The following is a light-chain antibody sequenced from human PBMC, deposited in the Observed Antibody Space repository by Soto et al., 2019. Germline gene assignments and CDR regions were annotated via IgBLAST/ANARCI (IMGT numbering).Light chain of an antibody. V-gene: IGKV2-28*01. CDR3: MQPLQSWT. CDR1: QSLLHSNGYNY. CDR2: LGS. J-gene: IGKJ1*01. Sequence: DIVMTQSPLSLPVTPGEPASISCRSSQSLLHSNGYNYLDWYLQKPGQSPQLLIYLGSNRASGVPERFSGSGSGTDFTLNISRVEAEDVGVYYCMQPLQSWTFGQGTKVEIK.